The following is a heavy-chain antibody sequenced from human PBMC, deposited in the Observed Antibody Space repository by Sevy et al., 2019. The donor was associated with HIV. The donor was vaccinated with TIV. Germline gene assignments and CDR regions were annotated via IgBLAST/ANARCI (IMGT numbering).Heavy chain of an antibody. Sequence: GGSLRLSCEASGFTFSSYAMSWVRQAPGNGLEWVSGISDSGGSTYYADSVKGRFTISRDNSKNTLYMQMNGLRAEDTAVYYCAKRRRDSSGYYFDYWGQGTLVTVSS. V-gene: IGHV3-23*01. CDR1: GFTFSSYA. D-gene: IGHD3-22*01. J-gene: IGHJ4*02. CDR2: ISDSGGST. CDR3: AKRRRDSSGYYFDY.